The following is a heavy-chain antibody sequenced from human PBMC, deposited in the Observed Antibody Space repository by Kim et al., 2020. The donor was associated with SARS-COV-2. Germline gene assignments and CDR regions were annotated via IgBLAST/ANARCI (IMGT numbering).Heavy chain of an antibody. D-gene: IGHD6-13*01. CDR3: ARDFGYSSSWYSANYYYYGMDV. J-gene: IGHJ6*02. CDR1: GFTVSSNY. Sequence: GGSLRLSCAASGFTVSSNYMSWVRQAPGKGLEWVSVIYSGGSTYYADSVKGRFTISRDNSKNTLYLQMNSLRAEDTAVYYCARDFGYSSSWYSANYYYYGMDVWGQGTTVTVSS. V-gene: IGHV3-66*02. CDR2: IYSGGST.